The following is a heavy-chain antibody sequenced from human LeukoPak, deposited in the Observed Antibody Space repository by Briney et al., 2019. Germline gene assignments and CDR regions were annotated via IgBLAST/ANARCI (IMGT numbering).Heavy chain of an antibody. CDR3: ARVVGYDSSGHYNEYFQH. CDR2: IYSAGTT. V-gene: IGHV3-53*01. Sequence: PGGSLRLSCAASGFTVSNNYMSWVRQAPGKGLEWVSIIYSAGTTYYADSVKGRFAISRDNFKNTLYLQKNSLRAEDTAVYYCARVVGYDSSGHYNEYFQHWGQGT. CDR1: GFTVSNNY. J-gene: IGHJ1*01. D-gene: IGHD3-22*01.